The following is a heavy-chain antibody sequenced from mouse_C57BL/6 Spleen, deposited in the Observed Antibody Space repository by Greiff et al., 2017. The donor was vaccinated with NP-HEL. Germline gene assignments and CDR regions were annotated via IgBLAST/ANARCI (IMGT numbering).Heavy chain of an antibody. Sequence: EVQVVESGEGLVKPGGSLKLSCAASGFTFSSYAMSWVRQTPEKRLEWVAYISSGGDYIYYADTVKGRFTISRDNARNTLYLQMSSLKSEDTAMYYCTRSRHYYGSSPYAMDYWGQGTSVTFSS. CDR1: GFTFSSYA. J-gene: IGHJ4*01. V-gene: IGHV5-9-1*02. CDR3: TRSRHYYGSSPYAMDY. CDR2: ISSGGDYI. D-gene: IGHD1-1*01.